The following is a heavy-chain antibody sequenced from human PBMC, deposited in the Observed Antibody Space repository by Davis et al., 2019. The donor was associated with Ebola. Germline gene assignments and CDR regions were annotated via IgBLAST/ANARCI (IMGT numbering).Heavy chain of an antibody. CDR1: GYSISSGYY. CDR2: INHSEST. D-gene: IGHD3-16*02. Sequence: MPSETLSLTCTVSGYSISSGYYWGWIRQPPGKGLEWIGEINHSESTNYNPSLKSRVTISVDTSKNQFSLKLTSVTAADTAVYFCARSRDDYVWGSYRSAIQDTYYFDYWGQGTLVTVSS. CDR3: ARSRDDYVWGSYRSAIQDTYYFDY. J-gene: IGHJ4*02. V-gene: IGHV4-38-2*02.